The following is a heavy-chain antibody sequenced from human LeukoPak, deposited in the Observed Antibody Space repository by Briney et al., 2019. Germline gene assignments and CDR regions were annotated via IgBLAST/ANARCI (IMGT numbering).Heavy chain of an antibody. Sequence: QTGGSLRLSCAASGFTFTSYAMSWVRQAPGKGLEWVSVIYSGGSTYYADSVKGRFTISRDNSKNTLYLQMNSLRAEDTAVYYCARDNSRSGAYDAFDIWGQGTMVTVSS. D-gene: IGHD4-23*01. CDR3: ARDNSRSGAYDAFDI. V-gene: IGHV3-66*01. CDR2: IYSGGST. CDR1: GFTFTSYA. J-gene: IGHJ3*02.